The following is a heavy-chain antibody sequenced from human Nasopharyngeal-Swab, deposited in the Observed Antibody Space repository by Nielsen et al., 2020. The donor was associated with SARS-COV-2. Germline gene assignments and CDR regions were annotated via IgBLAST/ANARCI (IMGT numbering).Heavy chain of an antibody. D-gene: IGHD2-15*01. CDR2: ISSSGSTM. J-gene: IGHJ6*02. Sequence: GGSLRLSCAASGFTFSDYYMSWIRQAPGKGLEWVSYISSSGSTMYYADSVKGRFTISRDNAKNSLYLQMNSLRAEDTAVYYCARDLNCSGGSCYYYGMDVWGQGTTVTVSS. CDR1: GFTFSDYY. V-gene: IGHV3-11*04. CDR3: ARDLNCSGGSCYYYGMDV.